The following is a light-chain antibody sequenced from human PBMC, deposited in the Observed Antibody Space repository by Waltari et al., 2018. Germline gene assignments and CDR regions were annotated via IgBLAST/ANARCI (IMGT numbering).Light chain of an antibody. Sequence: QSALTQPASVSGSPGQSITISCTGTSSDVGTYKRVSWYQQHPGKAPKLMIYAVSKRPSGVSDRCSGSNAGDMASLTISGLQPEDEAEYFCSSYAGSSKGVFGGGTKVTVL. CDR3: SSYAGSSKGV. CDR1: SSDVGTYKR. V-gene: IGLV2-23*02. J-gene: IGLJ2*01. CDR2: AVS.